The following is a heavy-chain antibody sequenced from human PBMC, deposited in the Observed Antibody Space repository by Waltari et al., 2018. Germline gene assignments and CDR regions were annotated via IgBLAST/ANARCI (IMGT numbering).Heavy chain of an antibody. J-gene: IGHJ4*02. CDR1: GGTFSSYA. CDR3: ARSDIVVVVAATPGPFDY. Sequence: QVQLVQSGAEVKKPGSSVKVSCKASGGTFSSYAISWVRQAPGQGLEWMGGFIPIFGTANYAQKFQGRVTITADESTSTAYMELSSLRSEDTAVYYCARSDIVVVVAATPGPFDYWGQGTLVTVSS. CDR2: FIPIFGTA. D-gene: IGHD2-15*01. V-gene: IGHV1-69*12.